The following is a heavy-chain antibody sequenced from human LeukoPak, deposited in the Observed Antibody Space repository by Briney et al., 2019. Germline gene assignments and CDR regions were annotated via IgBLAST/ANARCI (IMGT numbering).Heavy chain of an antibody. CDR2: INPNSGGT. J-gene: IGHJ6*03. Sequence: ASVTVSCKASGGTFSSYAISWVRQAPGQGLEWMGWINPNSGGTNYAQKFQGRVTMTRDTSISTAYMELSRLRSDDTAVYYCARDRIDIAARPYYYYYMDVWGKGTTVTVSS. D-gene: IGHD6-6*01. V-gene: IGHV1-2*02. CDR3: ARDRIDIAARPYYYYYMDV. CDR1: GGTFSSYA.